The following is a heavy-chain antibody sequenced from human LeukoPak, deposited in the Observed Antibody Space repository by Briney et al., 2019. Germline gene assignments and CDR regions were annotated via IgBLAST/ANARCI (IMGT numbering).Heavy chain of an antibody. V-gene: IGHV1-2*02. Sequence: ASVKVSCKASGYTFTGYYMHWVRQAPGQGLEWMGWINPNSGGTNYAQKFQGRVTMTRDTSISTAYMELSRLRSDDTAVYYCARDPTGYYDYYYYMDVWGKGTTVTISS. CDR1: GYTFTGYY. D-gene: IGHD5-18*01. CDR3: ARDPTGYYDYYYYMDV. J-gene: IGHJ6*03. CDR2: INPNSGGT.